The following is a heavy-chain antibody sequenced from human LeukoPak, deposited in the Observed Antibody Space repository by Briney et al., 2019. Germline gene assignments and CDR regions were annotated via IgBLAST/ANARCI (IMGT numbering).Heavy chain of an antibody. CDR2: IYYSGST. J-gene: IGHJ4*02. CDR3: AASREMATILVY. CDR1: GGSIGSYY. D-gene: IGHD5-24*01. Sequence: SETLSLTCTVSGGSIGSYYWSWIRQPPGKGLEWIGYIYYSGSTNYNPSLKSRVTISVDTSKNQFSLKLSSVTAADTAVYYCAASREMATILVYWGQGTLVTVSS. V-gene: IGHV4-59*01.